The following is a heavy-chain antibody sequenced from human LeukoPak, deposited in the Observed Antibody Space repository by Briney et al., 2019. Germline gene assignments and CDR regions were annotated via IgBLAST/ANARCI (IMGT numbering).Heavy chain of an antibody. Sequence: MGGFDPEDGETIYAQKFQGRVTMTEDTSTDTAYMELSSLRSEDTAVYYCATRTGGSYFEDYWGQGTLVTVSS. D-gene: IGHD1-26*01. J-gene: IGHJ4*02. CDR3: ATRTGGSYFEDY. V-gene: IGHV1-24*01. CDR2: FDPEDGET.